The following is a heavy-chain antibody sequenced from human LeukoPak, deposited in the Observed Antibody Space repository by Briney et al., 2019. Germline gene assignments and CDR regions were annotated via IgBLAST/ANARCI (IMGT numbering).Heavy chain of an antibody. J-gene: IGHJ4*02. V-gene: IGHV3-74*01. Sequence: GGSLRLSCVGSGFTFSTYWMHWVRQAPGRGLVWASGINTDGSTTSYADSVKGRFTISRDNAKNTLYLQMSSLRAEDTAVYYCAKESGYDVDLDYWGQEALVTVSS. CDR3: AKESGYDVDLDY. CDR1: GFTFSTYW. D-gene: IGHD5-12*01. CDR2: INTDGSTT.